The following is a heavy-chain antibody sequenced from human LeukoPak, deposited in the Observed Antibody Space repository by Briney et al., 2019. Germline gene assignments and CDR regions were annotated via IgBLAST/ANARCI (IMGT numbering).Heavy chain of an antibody. J-gene: IGHJ3*02. CDR2: IWYEGSKK. CDR3: ATYDQGDAFDI. D-gene: IGHD5-12*01. V-gene: IGHV3-33*01. CDR1: GFTFSSYG. Sequence: GRSLRLSCAASGFTFSSYGMHWVRQAPGKGLEWVAVIWYEGSKKYHADSVKGRFTISRDNSKNTLYLQMNSLRAEDTAVYYCATYDQGDAFDIWGQGTMVTVSS.